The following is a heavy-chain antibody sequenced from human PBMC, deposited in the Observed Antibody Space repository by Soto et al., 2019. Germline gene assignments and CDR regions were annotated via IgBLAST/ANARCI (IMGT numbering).Heavy chain of an antibody. CDR3: GSPTYYYGSGPMDV. D-gene: IGHD3-10*01. Sequence: GGSLRLSCAASGFTFSSYEMNWVRQAPGKGLEWVSYISSSGSTIYYAYSVKGRFTISRDNAKNSLYLQMNILKAEDTAVYYCGSPTYYYGSGPMDVWGQGTTVTVSS. J-gene: IGHJ6*02. V-gene: IGHV3-48*03. CDR1: GFTFSSYE. CDR2: ISSSGSTI.